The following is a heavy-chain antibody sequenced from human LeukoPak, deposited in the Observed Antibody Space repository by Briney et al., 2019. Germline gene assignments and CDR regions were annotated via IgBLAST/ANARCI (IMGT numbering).Heavy chain of an antibody. CDR3: ARDKDPPNILDAFDI. CDR1: GGSISSGVYY. J-gene: IGHJ3*02. V-gene: IGHV4-31*03. Sequence: SETLSLTCTVPGGSISSGVYYWSWIRQHPGKGLEWIGYIYYSGSTYYNPSLKSRVTISVDTSKNQFSLKLSSVTAADTAVYYCARDKDPPNILDAFDIWGQGTMVTVSS. CDR2: IYYSGST.